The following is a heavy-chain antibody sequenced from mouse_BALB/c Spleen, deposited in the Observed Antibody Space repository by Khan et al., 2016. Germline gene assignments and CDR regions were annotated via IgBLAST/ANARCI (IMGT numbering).Heavy chain of an antibody. CDR1: DYSITNDYA. CDR3: ARAGFDFGSRYYFDY. V-gene: IGHV3-2*02. Sequence: EGQLQESGPGLVKPSQSPSLTCTVSDYSITNDYAWNWIRQFPGNKLEWMGYIHYSGTTRSNPSLKSRISITRDTSKNQFFLQLNSVTAEDTATYYCARAGFDFGSRYYFDYWGQGTTLSVSS. CDR2: IHYSGTT. J-gene: IGHJ2*01. D-gene: IGHD1-1*01.